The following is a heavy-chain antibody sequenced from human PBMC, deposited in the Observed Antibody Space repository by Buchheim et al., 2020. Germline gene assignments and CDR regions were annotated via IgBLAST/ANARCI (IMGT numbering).Heavy chain of an antibody. Sequence: QVQLVESGGGVVQPGRSLRLSCAASGFTFSSYGMHWVRQAPGKGLEWVAVISYDGSNNYYADSVKGRFTISRDNSKNTLYLQMNNLRAEDTAVYYCAILHESAGNYYFDYWGQGTL. J-gene: IGHJ4*02. CDR3: AILHESAGNYYFDY. D-gene: IGHD4-23*01. V-gene: IGHV3-30*03. CDR1: GFTFSSYG. CDR2: ISYDGSNN.